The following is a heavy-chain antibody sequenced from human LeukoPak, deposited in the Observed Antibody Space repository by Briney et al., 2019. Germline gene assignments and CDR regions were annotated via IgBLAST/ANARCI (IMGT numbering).Heavy chain of an antibody. V-gene: IGHV4-59*01. J-gene: IGHJ3*02. CDR2: IHYSGST. CDR1: GGSISDYF. D-gene: IGHD3-22*01. CDR3: ASLWGLYESTAFSQVDDFDI. Sequence: SETLSLTCTVSGGSISDYFWTWIRRPPGKGLEWIGYIHYSGSTNYNPSLRGRLTMSVDTSENQFSLNLTSVTTADTAVYYCASLWGLYESTAFSQVDDFDIWGQGTMVAVSS.